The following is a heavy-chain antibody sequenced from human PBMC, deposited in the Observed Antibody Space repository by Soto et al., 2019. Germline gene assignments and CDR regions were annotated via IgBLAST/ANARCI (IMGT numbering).Heavy chain of an antibody. J-gene: IGHJ4*02. V-gene: IGHV4-30-4*01. Sequence: PSETLSLTCTVSGGSISSGDYYWSWIRQPPGKGLEWIGYIYYSGSTYYNPSLKSRVTISVDTSKNQFSLKLSSVTAADTAVYYCAREPSYKDSLDYWGQGTLVTVSS. D-gene: IGHD2-15*01. CDR2: IYYSGST. CDR3: AREPSYKDSLDY. CDR1: GGSISSGDYY.